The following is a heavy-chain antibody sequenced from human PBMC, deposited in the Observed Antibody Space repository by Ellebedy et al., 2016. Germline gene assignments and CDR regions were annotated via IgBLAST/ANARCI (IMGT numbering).Heavy chain of an antibody. V-gene: IGHV3-48*04. J-gene: IGHJ4*02. Sequence: GGSLRLSCAASGFTFSRDSMNWVRQAPGKGLQWVSYISSSSNSIYYADSVKGRFTISRDNAKNSLYLQMNSLRAEDTAVYYCATYRSYYCFDYWGQGTLVTVSS. CDR1: GFTFSRDS. D-gene: IGHD1-26*01. CDR2: ISSSSNSI. CDR3: ATYRSYYCFDY.